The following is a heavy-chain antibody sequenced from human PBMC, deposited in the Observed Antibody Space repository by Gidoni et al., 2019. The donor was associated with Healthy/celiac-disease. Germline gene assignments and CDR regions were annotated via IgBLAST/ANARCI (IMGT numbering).Heavy chain of an antibody. CDR2: MNPNSGNT. J-gene: IGHJ4*02. V-gene: IGHV1-8*01. CDR1: GYTFTSSD. Sequence: QVQLVQSGAEVKKPGASVTVSCKASGYTFTSSDINWVRQVTGQGLEWMGWMNPNSGNTGYAQKFQGSVTMTRNTSISTAYMELSSLRSEDTAVYYCARGWAPRGYSYGHFDYWGQGTLVTVSS. CDR3: ARGWAPRGYSYGHFDY. D-gene: IGHD5-18*01.